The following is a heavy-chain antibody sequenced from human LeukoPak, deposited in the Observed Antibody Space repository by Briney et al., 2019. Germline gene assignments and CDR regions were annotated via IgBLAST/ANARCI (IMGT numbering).Heavy chain of an antibody. V-gene: IGHV3-21*06. J-gene: IGHJ4*02. CDR2: ISGSGTYI. Sequence: GGSLRLSCAASGFTFSNYDMSWVRQAPGKGLEWVSAISGSGTYIYYAELVKGRFTISRDNAKNSLYLQMDSLRAEDTSVYYCARFVGPATKQYFDYWGQGILVTVSS. CDR1: GFTFSNYD. D-gene: IGHD6-19*01. CDR3: ARFVGPATKQYFDY.